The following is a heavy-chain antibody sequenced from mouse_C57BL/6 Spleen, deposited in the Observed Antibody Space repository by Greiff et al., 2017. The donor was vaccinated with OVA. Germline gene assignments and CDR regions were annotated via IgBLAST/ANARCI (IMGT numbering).Heavy chain of an antibody. J-gene: IGHJ4*01. CDR2: ISYDGSN. CDR1: GYSITSGYY. D-gene: IGHD1-1*01. Sequence: EVKLQESGPGLVKPSQSLSLTCSVTGYSITSGYYWNWIRQFPGNKLEWMGYISYDGSNNYNPSLKNRISITRDTSKNQFFLKLNFVTTEDTATYYCASYYYGSSYVGYAMDYWGQGTSVTVSS. V-gene: IGHV3-6*01. CDR3: ASYYYGSSYVGYAMDY.